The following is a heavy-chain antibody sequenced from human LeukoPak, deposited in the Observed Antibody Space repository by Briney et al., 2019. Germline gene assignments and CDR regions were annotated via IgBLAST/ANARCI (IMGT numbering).Heavy chain of an antibody. CDR1: GYTFTSYG. V-gene: IGHV1-18*01. CDR2: ISAYNGNT. Sequence: ASVKVSCKASGYTFTSYGISWVRQAPGQGLEWMGWISAYNGNTNYAQKLQGRVTMTTDTSTSTAYMELRSLGSDDTAVYYCAREYSSSSTYYYCGMDVWGQGTTVTVSS. D-gene: IGHD6-6*01. CDR3: AREYSSSSTYYYCGMDV. J-gene: IGHJ6*02.